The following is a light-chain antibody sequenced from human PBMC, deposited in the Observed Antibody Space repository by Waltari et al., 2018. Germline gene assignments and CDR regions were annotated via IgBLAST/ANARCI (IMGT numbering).Light chain of an antibody. Sequence: DIQMTQSPSSLSASVGDRVTITSRASQSISSYLYWYQQKPGKAPKLLIFAASSLESGVPSRFSGSGSGTDFTLTISSLQSEDFAVYYCQHYEGWPPSYTFGQGTKVEI. CDR1: QSISSY. CDR2: AAS. J-gene: IGKJ2*01. V-gene: IGKV1-39*01. CDR3: QHYEGWPPSYT.